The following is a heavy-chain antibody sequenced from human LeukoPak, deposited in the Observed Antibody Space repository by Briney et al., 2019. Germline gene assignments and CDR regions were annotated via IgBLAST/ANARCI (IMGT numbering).Heavy chain of an antibody. V-gene: IGHV1-3*01. J-gene: IGHJ4*02. CDR1: GYTFTSYA. D-gene: IGHD3-16*02. Sequence: ASVKVSCKASGYTFTSYAMHWVRQAPGQRLEWMGWINAGNGNTKYSQKFQGRVTITRDTSASTAYMELSSLRSEDTAVYYCARDWSDYVWGGYRYRYFDYWGQGTLVTVSS. CDR3: ARDWSDYVWGGYRYRYFDY. CDR2: INAGNGNT.